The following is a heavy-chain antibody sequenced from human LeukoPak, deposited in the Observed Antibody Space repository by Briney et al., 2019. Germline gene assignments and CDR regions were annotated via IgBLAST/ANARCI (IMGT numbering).Heavy chain of an antibody. D-gene: IGHD6-19*01. CDR3: ARDHKSSGWYGHNFQH. J-gene: IGHJ1*01. CDR2: ISSSSSYI. V-gene: IGHV3-21*01. CDR1: GFTFSSYS. Sequence: GGSLRLSCAASGFTFSSYSMNWVRQAPGKGLEWVSSISSSSSYIYYADSVKGRFTISRDNAKNSLYLRMNSLRAEDTAVYYCARDHKSSGWYGHNFQHWGQGTLVTVSS.